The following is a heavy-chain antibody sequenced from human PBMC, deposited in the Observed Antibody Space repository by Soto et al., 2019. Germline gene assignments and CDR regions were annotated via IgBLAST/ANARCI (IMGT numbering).Heavy chain of an antibody. CDR1: GFTFSNYA. J-gene: IGHJ4*02. Sequence: EVQLLESGGALVQPGGSLRLSCAASGFTFSNYAMNWVRQAPGKGLEWVSTISDSGSTYYAESVKGRFTISRDNSKNTLYLQMNSLRAEDTAVYYCARDPGGHYCTRTSGLYYFDHWGQGTLVTVSS. CDR2: ISDSGST. D-gene: IGHD2-8*01. CDR3: ARDPGGHYCTRTSGLYYFDH. V-gene: IGHV3-23*01.